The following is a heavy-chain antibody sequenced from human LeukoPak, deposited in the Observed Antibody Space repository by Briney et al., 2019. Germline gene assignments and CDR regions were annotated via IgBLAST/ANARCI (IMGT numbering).Heavy chain of an antibody. Sequence: GGSLRLSCAASGFTFSKYAMHWVRQTPGKGLEYVSTISSNGGSTFHANSVKGRFTISRDNSKNTLYLQMDSLRNEDMALYYCARHAPRLDYWGQGTLVTVSS. CDR1: GFTFSKYA. J-gene: IGHJ4*02. V-gene: IGHV3-64*01. D-gene: IGHD2-8*01. CDR2: ISSNGGST. CDR3: ARHAPRLDY.